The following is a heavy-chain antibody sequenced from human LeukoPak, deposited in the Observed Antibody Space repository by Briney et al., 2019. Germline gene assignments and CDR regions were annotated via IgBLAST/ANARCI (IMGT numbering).Heavy chain of an antibody. CDR2: ISTTGST. V-gene: IGHV4-4*07. CDR3: ARRLWFGRKNWFDP. CDR1: GGSISSYY. Sequence: PSETLSLTCTVSGGSISSYYWSWIRQPAGQGLEWIGRISTTGSTNYNSSLKSRVTMSVDTSKNQFSLKLSSVTAADTAVYYSARRLWFGRKNWFDPWGQGTLVTVSS. D-gene: IGHD3-10*01. J-gene: IGHJ5*02.